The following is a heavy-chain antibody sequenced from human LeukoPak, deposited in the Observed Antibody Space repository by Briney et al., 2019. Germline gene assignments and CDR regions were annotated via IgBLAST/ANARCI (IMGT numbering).Heavy chain of an antibody. CDR1: DGTISPYY. CDR3: ARGRLSVADLDV. V-gene: IGHV4-59*01. CDR2: IYYTGST. J-gene: IGHJ6*02. D-gene: IGHD6-19*01. Sequence: PSETLSLTYTVSDGTISPYYLSSIRQPPGKGLEWIGYIYYTGSTNYNPSLKSRVTISLDTSKNQFSLRLTSVTAADTAVYYCARGRLSVADLDVWGQGTTVTVSS.